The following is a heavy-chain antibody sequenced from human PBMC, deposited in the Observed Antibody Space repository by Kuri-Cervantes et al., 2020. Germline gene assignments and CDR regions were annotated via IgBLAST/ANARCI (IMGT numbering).Heavy chain of an antibody. CDR2: IIPIFGTA. V-gene: IGHV1-69*05. Sequence: SVKVSCKASGGTFSSYAISWVRQAPGQGLEWMGGIIPIFGTANYAQKLQGRVTMTTDTSTSTAYMELRSLRSDDTAVYYCARGPTSGYSYALVWGQGTLVTVSS. D-gene: IGHD5-18*01. CDR3: ARGPTSGYSYALV. CDR1: GGTFSSYA. J-gene: IGHJ4*02.